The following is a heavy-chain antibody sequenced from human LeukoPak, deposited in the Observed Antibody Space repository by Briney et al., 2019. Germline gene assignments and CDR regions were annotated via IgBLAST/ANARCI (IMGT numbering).Heavy chain of an antibody. CDR1: GSTFSSYS. CDR2: ISDSGTST. J-gene: IGHJ3*02. D-gene: IGHD3/OR15-3a*01. Sequence: GSLRLSCAASGSTFSSYSMSWVRQAPGKGLEWVSAISDSGTSTYCADSVKGRFTISRDNSKNTLYLQMNSLRAEDTAVYYCARRISLIFDSTVDAFDIWGQGTMVTVSS. CDR3: ARRISLIFDSTVDAFDI. V-gene: IGHV3-23*01.